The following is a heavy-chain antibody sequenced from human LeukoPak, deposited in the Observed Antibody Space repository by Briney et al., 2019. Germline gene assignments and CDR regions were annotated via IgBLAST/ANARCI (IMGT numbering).Heavy chain of an antibody. CDR2: TWGSSTSI. Sequence: PGVSLRLSCLGSGFTFGDYSMNWVGQAPRRELEWISYTWGSSTSIYYADSVRGRFTISRDDAKNLLYLQMNSLSVEDTALYYCARDHNYAFDICGQGTMVTVSS. CDR3: ARDHNYAFDI. D-gene: IGHD5-24*01. CDR1: GFTFGDYS. V-gene: IGHV3-48*01. J-gene: IGHJ3*02.